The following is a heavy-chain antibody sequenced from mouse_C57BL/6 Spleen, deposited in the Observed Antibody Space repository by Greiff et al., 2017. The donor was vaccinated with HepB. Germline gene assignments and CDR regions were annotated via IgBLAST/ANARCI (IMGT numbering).Heavy chain of an antibody. J-gene: IGHJ4*01. D-gene: IGHD2-5*01. CDR3: ARQRSNYAAMDY. Sequence: EVQVVESGGGLVQPGGSLKLSCAASGFTFSDYGMAWVRQAPRKGPEWVAFISNLAYSIYYADTVTGRFTISRENAKNTLYLEMSSLRSEDTAMYYCARQRSNYAAMDYWGQGTSVTVSS. CDR2: ISNLAYSI. V-gene: IGHV5-15*01. CDR1: GFTFSDYG.